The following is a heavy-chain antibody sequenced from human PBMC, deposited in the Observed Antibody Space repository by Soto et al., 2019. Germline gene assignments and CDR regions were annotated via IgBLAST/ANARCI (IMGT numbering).Heavy chain of an antibody. CDR3: ARGITMVQKGNYYYYMDV. CDR1: GGSFSGYY. V-gene: IGHV4-34*01. J-gene: IGHJ6*03. CDR2: INHSGST. Sequence: SETLSLTCAVYGGSFSGYYWSWIRQPPGKGLEWIGEINHSGSTNYNPSLKSRVTISVDTSKNQFSLKLSSVTAADTAVYYCARGITMVQKGNYYYYMDVWGKGTTVTVSS. D-gene: IGHD3-10*01.